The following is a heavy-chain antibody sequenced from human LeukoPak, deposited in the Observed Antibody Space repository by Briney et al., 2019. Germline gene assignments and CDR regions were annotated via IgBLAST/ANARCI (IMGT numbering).Heavy chain of an antibody. Sequence: GGSLRLSCAASAFIFSDRYMDCFRHAPGEGLEWVGRTRNKADSYITDYAASVKGRFTISRDNSKNSLYLQMNSLKAEDTAVYYCVRDFDYGDWFDYWGQGTLVTVSS. D-gene: IGHD4-17*01. V-gene: IGHV3-72*01. CDR2: TRNKADSYIT. CDR1: AFIFSDRY. J-gene: IGHJ4*02. CDR3: VRDFDYGDWFDY.